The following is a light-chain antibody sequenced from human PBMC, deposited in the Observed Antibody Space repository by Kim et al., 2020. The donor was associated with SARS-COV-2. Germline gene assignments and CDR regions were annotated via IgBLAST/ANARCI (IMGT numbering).Light chain of an antibody. J-gene: IGKJ1*01. CDR3: QQYNIYSA. CDR1: QSISTW. Sequence: SASVGDRVTITCWASQSISTWLAWYQQKPGKAPKLLIYDASSLESGVPSRFSGSGSGTEFTLTISSLQPDDFATYYCQQYNIYSAFGQGTKVDIK. CDR2: DAS. V-gene: IGKV1-5*01.